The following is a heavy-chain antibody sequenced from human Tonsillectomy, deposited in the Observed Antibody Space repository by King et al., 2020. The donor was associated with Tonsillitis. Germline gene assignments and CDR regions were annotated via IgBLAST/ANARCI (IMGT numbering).Heavy chain of an antibody. CDR3: ARSITIFGVVSEY. CDR2: TRYGGFT. CDR1: GGSISSSDYY. V-gene: IGHV4-39*01. Sequence: QLQESGPGLVKPSETLSLTCKVSGGSISSSDYYWGWIRQPPGKGLEWIGSTRYGGFTYYTPSLKSRVSISVDTSKNQFSLNLSSLTAADTAVYYCARSITIFGVVSEYWGQGTLVTVSS. D-gene: IGHD3-3*01. J-gene: IGHJ4*02.